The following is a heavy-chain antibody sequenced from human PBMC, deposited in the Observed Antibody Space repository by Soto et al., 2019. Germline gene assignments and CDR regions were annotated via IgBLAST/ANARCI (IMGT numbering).Heavy chain of an antibody. CDR3: VKGGGDYVYYGMDV. D-gene: IGHD4-17*01. V-gene: IGHV3-9*01. J-gene: IGHJ6*02. CDR1: GFTFDDYA. Sequence: EVQLVESGGGLVQPGRSLRLSCVASGFTFDDYAMHWVRQAPGKGLEWVSGLSWNSGSMGYADSVRGRFTISRDNAKNSLYLQMNSLRAEDTALYYCVKGGGDYVYYGMDVWGQGTTVTVSS. CDR2: LSWNSGSM.